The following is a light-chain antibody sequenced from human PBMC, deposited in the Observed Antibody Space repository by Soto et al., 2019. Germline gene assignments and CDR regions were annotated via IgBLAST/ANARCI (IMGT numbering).Light chain of an antibody. CDR2: DAS. J-gene: IGKJ4*01. Sequence: DIQMTQSPSTLSASVGDRVAITCRASQSIKNWLAWYQQKPGTAPKFLIYDASTLESGVPSRFSGSGSGTEFTLTISSLQADDFATYFCQQYDDYPLTFGGGTKVDIK. V-gene: IGKV1-5*01. CDR3: QQYDDYPLT. CDR1: QSIKNW.